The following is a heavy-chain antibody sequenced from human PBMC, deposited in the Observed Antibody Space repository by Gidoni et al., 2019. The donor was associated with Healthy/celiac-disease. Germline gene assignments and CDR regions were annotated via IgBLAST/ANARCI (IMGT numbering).Heavy chain of an antibody. V-gene: IGHV3-23*01. D-gene: IGHD6-19*01. CDR2: ISGSGGST. Sequence: EVQLLESGGGLVQPGGSLRLYCAASGFTFSSYAMSWVRQATGKGLGWVSAISGSGGSTYYADSVKCRFTISRDNSKNTLYLQINSLRAEDTAVYYCAKGTVAAPLYYFDYWGQGTLVTVSS. CDR3: AKGTVAAPLYYFDY. J-gene: IGHJ4*02. CDR1: GFTFSSYA.